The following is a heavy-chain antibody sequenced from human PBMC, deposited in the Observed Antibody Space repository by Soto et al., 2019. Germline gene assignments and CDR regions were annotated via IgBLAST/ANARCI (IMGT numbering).Heavy chain of an antibody. CDR2: IYYSGST. J-gene: IGHJ4*02. D-gene: IGHD4-17*01. CDR1: GGSISSYY. V-gene: IGHV4-59*08. Sequence: PSETLSLTCTVSGGSISSYYWSWIRQPPGKGLEWIGYIYYSGSTNYNPSLKSRVTISVDTSKNQFSLKLSSVTAADTAVYYCARHFSGRYGDYTSKWYFDYWGQGTLVTVSS. CDR3: ARHFSGRYGDYTSKWYFDY.